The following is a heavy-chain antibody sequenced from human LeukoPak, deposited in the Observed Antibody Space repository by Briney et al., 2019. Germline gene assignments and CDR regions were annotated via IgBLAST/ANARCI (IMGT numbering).Heavy chain of an antibody. Sequence: PSETLSLTCAVSGGSISSSNWWSWVRQPPGKGLQWIGQIYHSGSTNFNPSLESRVTISVDKSKNQFSLKLSSVTAADTAVYYCARVSRLRWAAEYFQHWGQGTLVTVSS. D-gene: IGHD4-23*01. V-gene: IGHV4-4*02. CDR2: IYHSGST. J-gene: IGHJ1*01. CDR1: GGSISSSNW. CDR3: ARVSRLRWAAEYFQH.